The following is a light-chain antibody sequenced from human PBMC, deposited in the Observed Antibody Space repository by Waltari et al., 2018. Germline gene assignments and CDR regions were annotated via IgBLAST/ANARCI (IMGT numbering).Light chain of an antibody. CDR3: QQYNSYSLLT. CDR1: QSISKW. V-gene: IGKV1-5*03. Sequence: DIRMTQSPSTLSASAGDRVTISCRASQSISKWLAWYQQKPGKAPKLLTYESSTLQSGVPSRFSGTGSWTDLTLTISSLQPDDFATYYCQQYNSYSLLTFGGGTKVEIK. J-gene: IGKJ4*01. CDR2: ESS.